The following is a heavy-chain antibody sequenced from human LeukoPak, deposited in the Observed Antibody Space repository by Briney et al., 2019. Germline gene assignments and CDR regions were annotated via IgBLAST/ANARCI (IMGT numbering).Heavy chain of an antibody. Sequence: ASVTVSCKVSGYTLTELSMHWVRQAPGQGLEWMGIINPSGGSTSYAQKFQGRVTMTRDMSTSTVYMELSSLRSEDTAVYYCARDIYSSRALDYWGQGTLVTVSS. J-gene: IGHJ4*02. D-gene: IGHD6-13*01. V-gene: IGHV1-46*01. CDR3: ARDIYSSRALDY. CDR1: GYTLTELS. CDR2: INPSGGST.